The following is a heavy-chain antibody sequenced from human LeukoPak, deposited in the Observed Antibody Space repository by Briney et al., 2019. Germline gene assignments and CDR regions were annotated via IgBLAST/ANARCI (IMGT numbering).Heavy chain of an antibody. Sequence: SQTLSLTCAISGDSVSSNSAAWNWFRQSPSRGLEWLGRTYYRSKWYNDYVLSVKSRITILPDTSKNQFSLQLTSVTPEDTAVHYCTREYTYGRIDYWGQGTLVTVSS. D-gene: IGHD5-18*01. CDR2: TYYRSKWYN. J-gene: IGHJ4*02. CDR3: TREYTYGRIDY. V-gene: IGHV6-1*01. CDR1: GDSVSSNSAA.